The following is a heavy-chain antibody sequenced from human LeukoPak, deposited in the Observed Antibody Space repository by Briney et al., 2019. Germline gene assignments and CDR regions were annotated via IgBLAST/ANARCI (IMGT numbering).Heavy chain of an antibody. CDR3: AKDLPYYYDSSGSGDAFDI. J-gene: IGHJ3*02. D-gene: IGHD3-22*01. Sequence: GVLRLSCAASEFTFSTYNMNWVRQAPGKGLDWVSSISGSGSSTYYAESVKGRVTISRDNSQNTLYLQMNSLRAEDTAIYYCAKDLPYYYDSSGSGDAFDIWGRGTMVTVST. V-gene: IGHV3-23*01. CDR2: ISGSGSST. CDR1: EFTFSTYN.